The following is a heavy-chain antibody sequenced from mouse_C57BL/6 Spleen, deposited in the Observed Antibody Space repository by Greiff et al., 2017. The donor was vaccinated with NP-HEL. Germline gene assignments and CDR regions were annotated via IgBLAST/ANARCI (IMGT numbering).Heavy chain of an antibody. CDR2: FHPYNDDP. CDR3: ARRGANWDWFAY. Sequence: QVQLMQSGAELVQPGASVKMSCTASGYTFTTYSIEWMKQNHGKSLEWIGNFHPYNDDPKYNEKFKGKATLTVEKSSSTVYLELSRLTANYSAVCYCARRGANWDWFAYWGQGTLVTVSA. D-gene: IGHD4-1*01. V-gene: IGHV1-47*01. CDR1: GYTFTTYS. J-gene: IGHJ3*01.